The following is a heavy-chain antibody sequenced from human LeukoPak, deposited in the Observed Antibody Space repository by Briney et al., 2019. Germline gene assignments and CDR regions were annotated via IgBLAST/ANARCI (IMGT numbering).Heavy chain of an antibody. J-gene: IGHJ4*02. CDR1: GGSISSSNYY. CDR2: IYYSGGT. Sequence: PSETLSLTCTVSGGSISSSNYYWGWIRQPPGKGLEWIGSIYYSGGTYYNPSLKSRVTISVDTSKDQFSLKLSSVTAADTAVYYCARLTSRQWLVPLFDYWGQGTLVTVSS. V-gene: IGHV4-39*07. CDR3: ARLTSRQWLVPLFDY. D-gene: IGHD6-19*01.